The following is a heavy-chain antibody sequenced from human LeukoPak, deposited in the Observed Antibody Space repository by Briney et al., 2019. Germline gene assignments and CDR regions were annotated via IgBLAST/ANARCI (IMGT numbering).Heavy chain of an antibody. J-gene: IGHJ3*02. CDR2: TYYRSKWYS. CDR1: GDSVSSNGAA. CDR3: ARLRTTIWLLDTFDI. Sequence: SQTLSLTCAISGDSVSSNGAAWHWIRQSPSRGLEWLGRTYYRSKWYSDYAVSVKSRITINPDTSKNQFSLQLNSVTPEDTAVYYCARLRTTIWLLDTFDIWGLGTVVAVSS. D-gene: IGHD3-3*01. V-gene: IGHV6-1*01.